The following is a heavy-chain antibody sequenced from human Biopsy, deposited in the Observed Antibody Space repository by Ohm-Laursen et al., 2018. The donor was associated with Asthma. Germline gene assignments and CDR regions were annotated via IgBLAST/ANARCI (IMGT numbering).Heavy chain of an antibody. CDR3: ARAVDYSHYYGIDV. CDR2: ISVYNGNT. CDR1: GYTFNSAG. V-gene: IGHV1-18*01. J-gene: IGHJ6*02. Sequence: GASVKVSCKTSGYTFNSAGITWVRQAPGQGLEWMGWISVYNGNTKVAQKLQDRVTMITDTSTSTAYMELRSLRSDDTAVYFCARAVDYSHYYGIDVWGQGGTVTVS. D-gene: IGHD3-10*01.